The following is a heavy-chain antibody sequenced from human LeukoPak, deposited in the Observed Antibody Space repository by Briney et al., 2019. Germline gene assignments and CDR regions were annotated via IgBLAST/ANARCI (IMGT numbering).Heavy chain of an antibody. CDR3: ARDFYASGFYFWFDP. Sequence: SETLSLTYTVSGGYTGSHYWSWIRQPAGKGLEWVGRISPSGTTHYNPSLGSRVTMSVDTSKNYFSLRLSSVTAADTAVYYCARDFYASGFYFWFDPWGQGMLVTVSS. D-gene: IGHD2/OR15-2a*01. CDR2: ISPSGTT. V-gene: IGHV4-4*07. J-gene: IGHJ5*02. CDR1: GGYTGSHY.